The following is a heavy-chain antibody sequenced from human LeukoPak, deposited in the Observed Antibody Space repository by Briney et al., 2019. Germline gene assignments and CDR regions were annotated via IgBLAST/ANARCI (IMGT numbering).Heavy chain of an antibody. CDR3: AREGSNYRRMAFDY. V-gene: IGHV4-61*02. CDR2: IYTSGST. Sequence: PSETLSLTCTVSGGSISSGSYYWSWIRQPAGKGLEWIGRIYTSGSTNYNPSLKSRVTISVDTPKNQFSLKLSSVTAADTAVYYCAREGSNYRRMAFDYWGQGTLVTVSS. J-gene: IGHJ4*02. D-gene: IGHD4-11*01. CDR1: GGSISSGSYY.